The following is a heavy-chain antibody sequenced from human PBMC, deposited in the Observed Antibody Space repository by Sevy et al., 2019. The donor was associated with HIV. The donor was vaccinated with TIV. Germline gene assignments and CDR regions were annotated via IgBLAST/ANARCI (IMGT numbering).Heavy chain of an antibody. CDR2: ISSSGSQK. J-gene: IGHJ4*02. CDR1: GFTFSDYF. CDR3: VRDGRRWLQFGLDY. Sequence: GGSLRLSCAASGFTFSDYFMSWIRQAPGKGLEWVAYISSSGSQKYYADSVKGRFTISRDNAKKSLSLQMNSLRAEDTAVYYCVRDGRRWLQFGLDYWGQRALVTVSS. V-gene: IGHV3-11*04. D-gene: IGHD5-12*01.